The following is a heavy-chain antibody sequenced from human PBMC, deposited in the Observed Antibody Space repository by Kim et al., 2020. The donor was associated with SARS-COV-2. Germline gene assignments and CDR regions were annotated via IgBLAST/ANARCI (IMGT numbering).Heavy chain of an antibody. CDR1: GFTFSSYE. CDR3: ARDRFAAHIAVAGIDYYYYAMDV. CDR2: ISSSGSTI. J-gene: IGHJ6*02. V-gene: IGHV3-48*03. D-gene: IGHD6-19*01. Sequence: GGSLRLSCAASGFTFSSYEMNWVRQAPGKGLEWVSYISSSGSTIYYADSVKGRFTISRDNAKNSLYLQMNSLRAEDTAVYFCARDRFAAHIAVAGIDYYYYAMDVWGQGTTVTVSS.